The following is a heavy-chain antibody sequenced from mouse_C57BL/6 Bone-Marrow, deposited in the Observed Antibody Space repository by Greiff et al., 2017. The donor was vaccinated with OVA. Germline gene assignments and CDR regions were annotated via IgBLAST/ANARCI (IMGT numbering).Heavy chain of an antibody. Sequence: VQLKQSGAELVRPGASVKLSCTASGFNIKDDYMHWVKQRPEQGLEWIGWIDPENGDTEYASKFQGKATITADTSSNTAYLQLSSLTSEDTAVYYCTTGGLRLYYAMDYWGQGTSVTVSS. D-gene: IGHD2-4*01. V-gene: IGHV14-4*01. J-gene: IGHJ4*01. CDR3: TTGGLRLYYAMDY. CDR1: GFNIKDDY. CDR2: IDPENGDT.